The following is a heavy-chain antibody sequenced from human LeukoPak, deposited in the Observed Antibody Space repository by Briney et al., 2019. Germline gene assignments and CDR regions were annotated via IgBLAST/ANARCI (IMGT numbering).Heavy chain of an antibody. J-gene: IGHJ4*02. Sequence: EASVKVSCKASGGTFSSYTISWVRQAPGQGLEWMGRIIPILGIANYAQKFQGRVTITADKSTSTAYMELSSLRSEDTAVYYCARAPIRNYDFWTHWGQGTLVTVSS. CDR1: GGTFSSYT. CDR2: IIPILGIA. V-gene: IGHV1-69*02. D-gene: IGHD3-3*01. CDR3: ARAPIRNYDFWTH.